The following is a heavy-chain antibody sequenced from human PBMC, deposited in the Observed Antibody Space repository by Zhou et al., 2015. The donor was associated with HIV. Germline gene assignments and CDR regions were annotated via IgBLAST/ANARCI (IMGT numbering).Heavy chain of an antibody. J-gene: IGHJ3*02. Sequence: QVQLVQSGAEVKKPGSSVKVSCKASGGTFSSYTISWVRQAPGQGLEWMGRIIPILGIANYAQKFQGRVTITADKSTSTAYMELSSLRSEDTAVYYCARVDCSGGSCYSGLGIAAFDIWGQGTMVTVSS. D-gene: IGHD2-15*01. CDR3: ARVDCSGGSCYSGLGIAAFDI. CDR2: IIPILGIA. V-gene: IGHV1-69*02. CDR1: GGTFSSYT.